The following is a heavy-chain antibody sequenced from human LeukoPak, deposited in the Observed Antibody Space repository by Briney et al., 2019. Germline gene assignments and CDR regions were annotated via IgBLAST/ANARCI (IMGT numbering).Heavy chain of an antibody. V-gene: IGHV4-59*01. Sequence: PSEALSLTCMVCGDSISKYYWSWLRQPPGKGLEWIGEINHSGSTNYNLSLKSRVTISVDTSKNQLSPKLSSETPADTAVHCCAGGRPLWFGELSWFDPWGQGTLVTVSS. D-gene: IGHD3-10*01. J-gene: IGHJ5*02. CDR3: AGGRPLWFGELSWFDP. CDR1: GDSISKYY. CDR2: INHSGST.